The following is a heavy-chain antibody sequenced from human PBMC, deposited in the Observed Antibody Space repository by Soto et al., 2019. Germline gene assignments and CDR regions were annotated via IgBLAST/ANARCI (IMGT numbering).Heavy chain of an antibody. J-gene: IGHJ4*02. V-gene: IGHV4-31*03. Sequence: QVQLQESGPGLVKPSQTLSLTCTVSGGSISSGGYYWSWIRQHPGKGLEWIGYIYYSGSTYYNPSLKSRVTXXVXTXXNQFSLKLSSVTAADTAVYYCARVPDEDGYNWADYWGQGTLVTVSS. CDR2: IYYSGST. D-gene: IGHD5-12*01. CDR3: ARVPDEDGYNWADY. CDR1: GGSISSGGYY.